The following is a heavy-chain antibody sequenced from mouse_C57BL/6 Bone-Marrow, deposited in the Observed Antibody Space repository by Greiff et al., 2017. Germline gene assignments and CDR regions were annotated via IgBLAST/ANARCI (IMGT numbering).Heavy chain of an antibody. J-gene: IGHJ1*03. D-gene: IGHD1-1*01. CDR3: ARPHLITTVVYWYFDV. V-gene: IGHV1-81*01. CDR2: IYPRSGNT. CDR1: GYTFTSYG. Sequence: QVQLQQSGAELARPGASVKLSCKASGYTFTSYGISWVKQRTGQGLEWIGEIYPRSGNTYYNEKFKGKATLTADKSSSTAYMELRSLTSEDSAVYFCARPHLITTVVYWYFDVWGTGTTVTVSS.